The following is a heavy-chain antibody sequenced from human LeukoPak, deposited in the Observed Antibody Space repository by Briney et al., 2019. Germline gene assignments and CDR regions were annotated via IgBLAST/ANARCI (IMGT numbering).Heavy chain of an antibody. V-gene: IGHV1-18*04. CDR1: GYSFTGHY. CDR2: ISAYNGNT. Sequence: ASVKVSCKASGYSFTGHYMHWVRQAPGQGLEWMGWISAYNGNTNYAQKLQGRVTMTTDTSTSTAYMELRSLRSDDTAVYYCARARPHSRSWYPYWGQGTLVTVSS. D-gene: IGHD6-13*01. CDR3: ARARPHSRSWYPY. J-gene: IGHJ4*02.